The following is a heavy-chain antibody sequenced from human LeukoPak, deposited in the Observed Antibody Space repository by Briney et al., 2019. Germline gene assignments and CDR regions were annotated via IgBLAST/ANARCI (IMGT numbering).Heavy chain of an antibody. D-gene: IGHD3-22*01. J-gene: IGHJ3*02. CDR1: GYTFTAYY. CDR3: ARDEDASSHNALDI. Sequence: ASVKVSCKASGYTFTAYYMHWVRLAPGQGLEWMGWINPNGGGTNYAQKFQGRVTMTRDTSISTAYMELSRLRSDGTAVYYCARDEDASSHNALDIWGQGTMVTVSP. CDR2: INPNGGGT. V-gene: IGHV1-2*02.